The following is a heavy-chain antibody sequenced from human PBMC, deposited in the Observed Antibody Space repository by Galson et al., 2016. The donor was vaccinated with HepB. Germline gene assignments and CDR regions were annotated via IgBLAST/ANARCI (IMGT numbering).Heavy chain of an antibody. J-gene: IGHJ3*02. Sequence: SLRLSCAASGFAFSDYYMSWIRQAPGKGLEWVSYISTGSFYTNYADSVKGRFSISRDSAKNSLYLQMNSLRVEDTAIYYCATYSGSYNDAFDIWGQGTMVTVSS. D-gene: IGHD1-26*01. CDR1: GFAFSDYY. V-gene: IGHV3-11*06. CDR3: ATYSGSYNDAFDI. CDR2: ISTGSFYT.